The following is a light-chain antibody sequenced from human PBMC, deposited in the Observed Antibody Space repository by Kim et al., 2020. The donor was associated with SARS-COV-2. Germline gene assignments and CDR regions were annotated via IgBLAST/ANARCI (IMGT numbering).Light chain of an antibody. J-gene: IGLJ2*01. CDR1: KLGDKY. V-gene: IGLV3-1*01. CDR3: QAWDSSTHAYVV. Sequence: SYELTQPPSVSVSPGQTASITCSGDKLGDKYACWYQQKPGQSPVLVIYQDSKRPSGIPERFSGSNSGNTATLTISGTQAMDEADYYCQAWDSSTHAYVVFGGGTQLTVL. CDR2: QDS.